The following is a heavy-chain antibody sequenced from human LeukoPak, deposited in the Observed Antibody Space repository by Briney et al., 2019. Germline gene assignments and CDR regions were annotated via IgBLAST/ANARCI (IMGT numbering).Heavy chain of an antibody. D-gene: IGHD2-2*02. Sequence: GGSLRLSCAASGFTFSDYYMSWIRQAPGKGLEWVSYISTTSSYTDYADSVRGRFTISRDNAKNLLYLQMNSLRPEDTAVYYCARDWYCSSSICYTDRNWFDPWGQGALVTVSS. CDR1: GFTFSDYY. J-gene: IGHJ5*02. CDR3: ARDWYCSSSICYTDRNWFDP. CDR2: ISTTSSYT. V-gene: IGHV3-11*05.